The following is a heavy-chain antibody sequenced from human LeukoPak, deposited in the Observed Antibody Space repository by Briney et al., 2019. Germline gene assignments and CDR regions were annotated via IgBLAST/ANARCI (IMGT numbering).Heavy chain of an antibody. D-gene: IGHD1-26*01. CDR1: VGSFSGYY. CDR3: ARFWEVFNAFDI. V-gene: IGHV4-34*01. Sequence: SETLSLTCAVYVGSFSGYYWSWIRQPPGKGLEWIGEINHRGGTSYNPSLKSRVTISVDTSKNQFSLKLSSVTAADTAVYYCARFWEVFNAFDIWGQGTMVTVSS. J-gene: IGHJ3*02. CDR2: INHRGGT.